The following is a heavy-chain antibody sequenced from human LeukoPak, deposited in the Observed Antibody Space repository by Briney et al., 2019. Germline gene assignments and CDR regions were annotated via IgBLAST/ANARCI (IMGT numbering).Heavy chain of an antibody. CDR1: GFTFSSYS. CDR3: ARTYSSSWGIIDY. J-gene: IGHJ4*02. Sequence: PGGSLRLSCAASGFTFSSYSMNWVRQAPGKGLEWVSYITSSSGTTYYADSVKGRFTISRDNAKNSLYLQMNSLRVEDTAVYYCARTYSSSWGIIDYWGQGTLVTVSS. V-gene: IGHV3-48*01. CDR2: ITSSSGTT. D-gene: IGHD6-13*01.